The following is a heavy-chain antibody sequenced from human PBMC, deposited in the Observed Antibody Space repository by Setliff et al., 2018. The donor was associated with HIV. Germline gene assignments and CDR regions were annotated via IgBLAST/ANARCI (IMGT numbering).Heavy chain of an antibody. V-gene: IGHV3-21*01. CDR2: ISRDNFVR. CDR3: AKDPRAVTPDPYYYMDV. CDR1: GFDFASFL. D-gene: IGHD4-17*01. J-gene: IGHJ6*03. Sequence: GGSLRLSCVVSGFDFASFLIHWVRQAPGKGLEWVASISRDNFVRFYADSVRGRFNVSRDNAQKSLFLQMNSLKADDTAVYYCAKDPRAVTPDPYYYMDVWGKGTTVTVSS.